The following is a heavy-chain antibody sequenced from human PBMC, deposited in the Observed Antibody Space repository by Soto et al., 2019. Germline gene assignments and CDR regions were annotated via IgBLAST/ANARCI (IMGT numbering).Heavy chain of an antibody. Sequence: VQLVESGGGLVQPGRSLRLSCAASGFTFDDYAMHWVRQAPGKGLEWVSGISWNSGSIAYADSVKGRFTISRDNAKNCLYLQMNSLRAEDTALYYCTKGHVVGANTFDYWGQGTLVTVSS. CDR2: ISWNSGSI. V-gene: IGHV3-9*01. CDR3: TKGHVVGANTFDY. CDR1: GFTFDDYA. J-gene: IGHJ4*02. D-gene: IGHD1-26*01.